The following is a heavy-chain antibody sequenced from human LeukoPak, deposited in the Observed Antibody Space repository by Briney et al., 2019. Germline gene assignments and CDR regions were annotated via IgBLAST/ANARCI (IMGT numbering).Heavy chain of an antibody. V-gene: IGHV3-30*02. CDR3: ARDSRHDYGDYDPEGYFDY. D-gene: IGHD4-17*01. J-gene: IGHJ4*02. CDR1: GFTFSSYG. CDR2: IRYDGSNK. Sequence: PGGSLRLSCAASGFTFSSYGMHWVRQAPGKGLEWVAFIRYDGSNKYYADSVKGRFTISRDNSKNTLYLQMNSLRAEDTAVYYCARDSRHDYGDYDPEGYFDYWGQGTLVTVSS.